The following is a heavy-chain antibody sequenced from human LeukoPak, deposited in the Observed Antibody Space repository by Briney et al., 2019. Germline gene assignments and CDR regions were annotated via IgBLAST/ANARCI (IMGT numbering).Heavy chain of an antibody. CDR2: IYYSGST. J-gene: IGHJ5*02. Sequence: KTSETLSLTCTVSGGSISSSSYYWGWIRQPPGKGLEWIGSIYYSGSTYYNPSLKSRVTISVDTSKNQFSLKLSSVTAADTAVYYCARGVKVGATQNWFDPWGQGTLVTVSS. CDR3: ARGVKVGATQNWFDP. V-gene: IGHV4-39*07. D-gene: IGHD1-26*01. CDR1: GGSISSSSYY.